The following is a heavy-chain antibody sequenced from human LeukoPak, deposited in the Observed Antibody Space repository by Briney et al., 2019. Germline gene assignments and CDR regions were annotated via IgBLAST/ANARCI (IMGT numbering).Heavy chain of an antibody. V-gene: IGHV4-34*01. D-gene: IGHD6-13*01. CDR3: ATGHSSSWYGAFDI. CDR1: GGSFSGYY. J-gene: IGHJ3*02. Sequence: SETLSLTCAVYGGSFSGYYWSWIRQPPGKGLEWIGEINHSGSTNYNPSLKSRVTISVDTSKNQFSLKLSSVTAADTAVYYCATGHSSSWYGAFDIWGQGTMVTVSS. CDR2: INHSGST.